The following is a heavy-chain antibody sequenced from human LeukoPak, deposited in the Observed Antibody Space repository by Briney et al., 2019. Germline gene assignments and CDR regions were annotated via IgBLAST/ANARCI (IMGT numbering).Heavy chain of an antibody. CDR3: ARVGPLSSSPGWFDP. Sequence: GGSLRLSCAASGFTFSNYWMHWVRQAPGKGLEWVSRINERATIISYADSVKGRFTISRDNAKNSLYLQMNSLRAEDTAVYYCARVGPLSSSPGWFDPWGQGTLVTVSS. CDR2: INERATII. J-gene: IGHJ5*02. D-gene: IGHD6-6*01. V-gene: IGHV3-74*01. CDR1: GFTFSNYW.